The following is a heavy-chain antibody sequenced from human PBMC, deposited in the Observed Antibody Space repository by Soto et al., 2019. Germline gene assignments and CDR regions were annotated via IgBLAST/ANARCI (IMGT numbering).Heavy chain of an antibody. J-gene: IGHJ6*02. Sequence: PSETLSLTCTVSGGSISSSSYYWGWIRQPPGKGLEWIVSIYYSWSTYYNPSLKSRVTISVDTSKNQFSLKLSSVTAADTAVYYCTGITWFRGMDVWGPGTPVTVS. CDR2: IYYSWST. CDR3: TGITWFRGMDV. CDR1: GGSISSSSYY. D-gene: IGHD3-10*01. V-gene: IGHV4-39*01.